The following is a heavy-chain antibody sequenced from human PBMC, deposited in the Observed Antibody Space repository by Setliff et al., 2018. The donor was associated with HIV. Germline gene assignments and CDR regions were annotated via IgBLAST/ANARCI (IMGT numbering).Heavy chain of an antibody. CDR1: GASVSSGGYY. Sequence: SETLSLTCTVSGASVSSGGYYWSWIRQPAGKGLEWIGRIYTSGSTKNNPSLKSRVTISVDTSKNQFSLRLRSVTAADTAVYYCARDGETTVMGDAFDIWGQGTMVTVSS. CDR2: IYTSGST. J-gene: IGHJ3*02. V-gene: IGHV4-61*02. D-gene: IGHD4-4*01. CDR3: ARDGETTVMGDAFDI.